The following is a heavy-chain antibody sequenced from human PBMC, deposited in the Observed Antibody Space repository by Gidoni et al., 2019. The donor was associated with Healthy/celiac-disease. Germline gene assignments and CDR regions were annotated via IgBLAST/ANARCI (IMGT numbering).Heavy chain of an antibody. V-gene: IGHV4-39*01. CDR1: AGSISSSSYY. CDR2: IYYSGST. CDR3: ARGFVVVTALDY. J-gene: IGHJ4*02. Sequence: QLQLQESGPGLVKPSETLSLTCTVPAGSISSSSYYWGWIRQPPGKGLEWIGSIYYSGSTYYNPSLKSRVTISVDTSKNQFSLKLSSVTAADTAVYYCARGFVVVTALDYWGQGTLVTVSS. D-gene: IGHD2-21*02.